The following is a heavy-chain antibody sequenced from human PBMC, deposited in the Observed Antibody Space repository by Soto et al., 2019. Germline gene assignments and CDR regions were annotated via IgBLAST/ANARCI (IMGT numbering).Heavy chain of an antibody. Sequence: GGSLRLSCAASGFTFSSYGMHWVRQAPGKGLEWVAVIWYDGSNKYYADSVKGRFTISRDNSKNTLYLQMNSLRAEDTAIYYCAREDGIDAFDIWGQGTMVTVS. V-gene: IGHV3-33*01. CDR3: AREDGIDAFDI. J-gene: IGHJ3*02. CDR1: GFTFSSYG. CDR2: IWYDGSNK.